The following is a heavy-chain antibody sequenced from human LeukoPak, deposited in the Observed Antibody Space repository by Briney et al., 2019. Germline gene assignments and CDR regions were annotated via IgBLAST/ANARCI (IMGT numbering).Heavy chain of an antibody. V-gene: IGHV3-21*01. D-gene: IGHD3-10*01. CDR3: AKDPPLRWFGESLYYFDY. CDR2: ITSSSSYI. CDR1: GFTFSSYS. Sequence: GGSLRLSCAASGFTFSSYSMNWVRQAPGKGLEWVSSITSSSSYIYYADSVKGRFTISRDNAKNSLYLQMNSLRAEDTAVYYCAKDPPLRWFGESLYYFDYWGQGTLVTVSS. J-gene: IGHJ4*02.